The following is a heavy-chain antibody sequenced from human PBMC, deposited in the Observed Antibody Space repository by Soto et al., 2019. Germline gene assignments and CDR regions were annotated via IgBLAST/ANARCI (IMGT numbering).Heavy chain of an antibody. Sequence: SETLSLTCTFSGGSISSGSYYWSWIRQHPGKGLEWIGYIYYSGSTYYNPSLKSRVTISVDTSKNQFSLKLSSVTAADTAVYYCARDGAIVVVYPFDLWGRGTLVTVSS. CDR3: ARDGAIVVVYPFDL. V-gene: IGHV4-31*03. CDR2: IYYSGST. CDR1: GGSISSGSYY. D-gene: IGHD2-15*01. J-gene: IGHJ2*01.